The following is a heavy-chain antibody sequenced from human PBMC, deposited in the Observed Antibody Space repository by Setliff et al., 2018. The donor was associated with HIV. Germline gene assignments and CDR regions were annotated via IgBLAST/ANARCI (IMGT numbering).Heavy chain of an antibody. J-gene: IGHJ4*02. Sequence: NPSETLSLTCAVYGGSFSGYYWSWIRQPPGKGLEWIGYIYYSGTTTYNPSLRSRVTISLDTSLNQFSLKVNSVTAADTAVYYCASSIRKSFDFWTDSRTTYPPYYFDYWGQGTLVTVSS. CDR2: IYYSGTT. D-gene: IGHD3-3*01. CDR1: GGSFSGYY. V-gene: IGHV4-34*01. CDR3: ASSIRKSFDFWTDSRTTYPPYYFDY.